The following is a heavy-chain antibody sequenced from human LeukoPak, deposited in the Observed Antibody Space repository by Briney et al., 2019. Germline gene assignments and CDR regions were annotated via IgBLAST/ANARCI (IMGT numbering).Heavy chain of an antibody. J-gene: IGHJ4*02. D-gene: IGHD4-11*01. Sequence: SETLSLTCAVSGGSISSSNWWSWVRQPPGKGLEWIGEIYHSGSTNYNPSLKSRVTISVDKSKNQFSLKLSSVTAADTAVYYCARRSNDYSNLGLYYFDYWGQGTLVTVSS. CDR3: ARRSNDYSNLGLYYFDY. V-gene: IGHV4-4*02. CDR1: GGSISSSNW. CDR2: IYHSGST.